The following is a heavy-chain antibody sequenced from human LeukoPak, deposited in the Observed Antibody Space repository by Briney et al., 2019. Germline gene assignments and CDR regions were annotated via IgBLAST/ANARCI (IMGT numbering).Heavy chain of an antibody. V-gene: IGHV3-7*03. CDR1: EFIFSDYW. J-gene: IGHJ5*01. D-gene: IGHD3-10*01. Sequence: PGGSLRLSCVASEFIFSDYWMSWVRQAPGKGLEWVANIKQGGREGKYVGSVKGRFATSRDDATSTLSLQMVSLSGDDTAVYYCARDNGGWFDSWGRGTLVTVSS. CDR3: ARDNGGWFDS. CDR2: IKQGGREG.